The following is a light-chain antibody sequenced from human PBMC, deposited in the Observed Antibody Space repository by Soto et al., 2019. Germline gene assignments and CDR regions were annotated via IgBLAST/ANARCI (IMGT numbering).Light chain of an antibody. Sequence: IQMTQSPSSLSASVGDSVTVTCRASQSINIYLNWYQQKPGKAPTLLIYGASSLQSGVPSRFTGGGSRTDFTRTISSLQPEDFATYYCQQSYRSPYTFGQGTKLEI. J-gene: IGKJ2*01. CDR3: QQSYRSPYT. CDR1: QSINIY. CDR2: GAS. V-gene: IGKV1-39*01.